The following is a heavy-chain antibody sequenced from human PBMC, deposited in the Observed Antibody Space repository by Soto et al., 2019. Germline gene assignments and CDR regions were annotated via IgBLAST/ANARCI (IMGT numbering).Heavy chain of an antibody. CDR3: ARGVRGNWFDP. J-gene: IGHJ5*02. CDR2: INHSGST. V-gene: IGHV4-34*01. CDR1: GGSFSGYY. D-gene: IGHD3-16*01. Sequence: QVQLQQWGAGLLKPSETLSLTCAVYGGSFSGYYWSWIRQPPGKGLEWIGEINHSGSTNYNPSLKSXXTXSXXTSKNQFSLKLSSVTAADTAVYYCARGVRGNWFDPWGQGTLVTVSS.